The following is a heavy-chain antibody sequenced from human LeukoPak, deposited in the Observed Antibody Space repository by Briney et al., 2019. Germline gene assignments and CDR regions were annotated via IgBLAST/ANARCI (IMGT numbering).Heavy chain of an antibody. J-gene: IGHJ4*02. D-gene: IGHD4-17*01. CDR1: GFTFDDYA. Sequence: GGSLRLSCAASGFTFDDYAMHWVRQAPGKGLEWVSGISWNSGSIGYADSVKGRFTISRDNAKNSLYLQMNSMRAEDTALYYCAKDGGDYGTGPYYLDYWGQGTLVTVSS. CDR3: AKDGGDYGTGPYYLDY. V-gene: IGHV3-9*01. CDR2: ISWNSGSI.